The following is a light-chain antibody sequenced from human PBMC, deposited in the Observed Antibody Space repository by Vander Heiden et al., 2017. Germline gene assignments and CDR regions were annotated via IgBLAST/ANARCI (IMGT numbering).Light chain of an antibody. CDR1: SSNIGSTY. J-gene: IGLJ3*02. CDR3: AAWDDSLSGAYWV. Sequence: PGRRVTISCSGSSSNIGSTYVYWYQQLPGTAPKLLIYRNNQRPSGVPDRFSGSKSGTSASLAISGLRAEDEADDYCAAWDDSLSGAYWVFGGGTKLTVL. V-gene: IGLV1-47*01. CDR2: RNN.